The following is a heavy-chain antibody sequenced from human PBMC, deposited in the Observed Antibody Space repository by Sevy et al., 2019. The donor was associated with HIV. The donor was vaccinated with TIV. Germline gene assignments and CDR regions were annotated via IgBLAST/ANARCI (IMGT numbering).Heavy chain of an antibody. D-gene: IGHD3-16*01. CDR2: IYYSGST. J-gene: IGHJ6*04. CDR1: GGSISSYY. CDR3: ARDRGAWGV. V-gene: IGHV4-59*01. Sequence: SETLSLTCAVSGGSISSYYWSWIRQPPGKGLEWIGYIYYSGSTNYNPSLKSRVTISVDTSKNQFSLKLSSVTAADTAVYYCARDRGAWGVWGKGTTVTVSS.